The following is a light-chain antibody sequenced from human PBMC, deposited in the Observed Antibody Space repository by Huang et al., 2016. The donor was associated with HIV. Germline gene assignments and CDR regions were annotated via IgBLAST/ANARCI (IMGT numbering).Light chain of an antibody. CDR2: KVS. Sequence: DVVMTQSPVSLPVTLGQSASISCRSSQSLVHSDGNTYVNWFHQRPGQSPRRLIYKVSNRDSGVPDRFSGRGSGTDFTLKISRVEAEDVGVYYCMQGTFWYTFGQGTKVEIK. CDR3: MQGTFWYT. J-gene: IGKJ2*01. CDR1: QSLVHSDGNTY. V-gene: IGKV2-30*02.